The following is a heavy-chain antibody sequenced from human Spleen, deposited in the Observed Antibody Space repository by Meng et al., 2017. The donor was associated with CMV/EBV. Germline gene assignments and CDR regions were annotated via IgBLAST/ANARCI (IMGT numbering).Heavy chain of an antibody. CDR1: GFTFSDYG. D-gene: IGHD3-16*01. V-gene: IGHV3-30*02. CDR2: IRYDATNK. CDR3: ANSGVGGLAYY. J-gene: IGHJ4*02. Sequence: GESLKISCAASGFTFSDYGMHWVRQTPDMGLEWVAFIRYDATNKYSADSVKGRFTISRDNSKNTLYLQMNSLRAEDTAVYYCANSGVGGLAYYWGQGTLVTVSS.